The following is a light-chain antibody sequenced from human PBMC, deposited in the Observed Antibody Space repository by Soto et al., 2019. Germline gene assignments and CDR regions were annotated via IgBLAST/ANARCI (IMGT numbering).Light chain of an antibody. CDR3: QQGNSPYT. Sequence: DIQMTQSPSSVSASVGDRVTITCLASQNISSWLAWYHQKPGKAPKLLIYAASNLQRGVPSRFSGSGSGTDFTLTISNLQPEDFATYFCQQGNSPYTFGQGTKLEIK. CDR1: QNISSW. J-gene: IGKJ2*01. CDR2: AAS. V-gene: IGKV1-12*01.